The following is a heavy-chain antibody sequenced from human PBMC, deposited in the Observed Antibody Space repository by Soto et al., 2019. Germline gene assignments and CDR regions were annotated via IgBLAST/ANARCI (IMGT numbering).Heavy chain of an antibody. V-gene: IGHV3-23*01. CDR2: ISGSGGST. CDR3: AKYPTLYSSSWFDY. D-gene: IGHD6-13*01. Sequence: GGSLRLSCAASGFTFSSYAMSWVRQAPGKGLEWVSAISGSGGSTYYADSVKGRFTISRDNSKNTLYLQVNSLRAEDTAVYYCAKYPTLYSSSWFDYWGQGTLVTVSS. J-gene: IGHJ4*02. CDR1: GFTFSSYA.